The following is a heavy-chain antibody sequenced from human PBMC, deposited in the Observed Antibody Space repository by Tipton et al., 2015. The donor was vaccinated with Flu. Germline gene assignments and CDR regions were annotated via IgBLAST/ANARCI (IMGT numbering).Heavy chain of an antibody. V-gene: IGHV3-48*04. CDR3: AKDIGGSSSWYGAFDI. CDR1: GFTFSSYS. Sequence: SLRLSCAASGFTFSSYSMNWVRQAPGKGLEWVSYISSSGSTIYYADSVKGRFTISRDNAKNSLYLQMNSLRAEDTALYYCAKDIGGSSSWYGAFDIWGQGTMVTVSS. D-gene: IGHD6-13*01. CDR2: ISSSGSTI. J-gene: IGHJ3*02.